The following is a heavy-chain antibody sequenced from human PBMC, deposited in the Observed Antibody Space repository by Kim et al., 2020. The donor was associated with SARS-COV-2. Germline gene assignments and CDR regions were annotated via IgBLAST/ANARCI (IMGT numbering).Heavy chain of an antibody. CDR1: GGSFSGYY. J-gene: IGHJ5*02. Sequence: SETLSLTCAVYGGSFSGYYWSWIRQPPGKGLEWIGEINHSGSTNYNPSLKSRVTISVDTSKNQFSLKLSSVTAADTAVYYCARDHTTVTNNWFDPWGQGTLVTVSS. D-gene: IGHD4-17*01. CDR3: ARDHTTVTNNWFDP. V-gene: IGHV4-34*01. CDR2: INHSGST.